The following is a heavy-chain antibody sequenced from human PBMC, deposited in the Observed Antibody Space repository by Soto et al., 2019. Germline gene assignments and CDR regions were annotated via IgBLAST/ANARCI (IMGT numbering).Heavy chain of an antibody. CDR2: IYYSGST. CDR1: GGSISSHY. D-gene: IGHD2-15*01. CDR3: ARFDIGGRDFGY. Sequence: PSETLSLTCTVSGGSISSHYWRWIRQPPGKGLEWIGYIYYSGSTNYNPSLKSRVTISVDTSKNQFSLKLSSVTAADTAVYYCARFDIGGRDFGYCGQGTLVTVS. J-gene: IGHJ4*02. V-gene: IGHV4-59*11.